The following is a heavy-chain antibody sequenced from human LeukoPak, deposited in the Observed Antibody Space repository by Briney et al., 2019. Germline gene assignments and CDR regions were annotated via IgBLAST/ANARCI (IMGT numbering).Heavy chain of an antibody. CDR3: AREAPRDFWSGYYTGIKDYYYYYYMDV. CDR2: IYYSGST. V-gene: IGHV4-30-4*08. Sequence: SQTLSLTCTVSGGSMSSGDYYWSWIRQPPGKGLEWIGYIYYSGSTYYNPSLKSRVTISVDTSKNQFSLKLSSVTAADTAVYYCAREAPRDFWSGYYTGIKDYYYYYYMDVWGKGTTVTVSS. D-gene: IGHD3-3*01. CDR1: GGSMSSGDYY. J-gene: IGHJ6*03.